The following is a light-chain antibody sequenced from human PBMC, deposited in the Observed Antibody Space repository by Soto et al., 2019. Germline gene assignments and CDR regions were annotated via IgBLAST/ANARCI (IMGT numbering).Light chain of an antibody. CDR3: QQSYSTPWT. CDR1: QSISSY. J-gene: IGKJ1*01. V-gene: IGKV1-39*01. CDR2: AAS. Sequence: DIQITQSPSSLSASVGDRVTITCRASQSISSYLNWYQQKPGKAPKLLIYAASNLQSGVPSRFSGSGSGTDFTLPISSLQPEDFATYYCQQSYSTPWTFGQGTKVEIK.